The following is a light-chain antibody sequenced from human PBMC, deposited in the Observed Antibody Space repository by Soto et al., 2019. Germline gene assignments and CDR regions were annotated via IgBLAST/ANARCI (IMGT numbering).Light chain of an antibody. Sequence: IVPTQTPLSSAVTLGQPASFSCGSSESLVHSDGKTYLGWLHLRPGQPPRLLIYQISRRPPGVPDRFSGSGAGTNFTLKISRVEPEDVGIFYCMQASQLRTFGQGTKVDIK. CDR3: MQASQLRT. J-gene: IGKJ1*01. V-gene: IGKV2-24*01. CDR2: QIS. CDR1: ESLVHSDGKTY.